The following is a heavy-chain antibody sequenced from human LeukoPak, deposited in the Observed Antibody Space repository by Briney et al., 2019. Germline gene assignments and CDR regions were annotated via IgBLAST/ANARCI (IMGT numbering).Heavy chain of an antibody. CDR2: ISWNSGSI. Sequence: GRSLRLSCAASGFTFDDYAMHWVRHAPGKGLEWVSGISWNSGSIGYADSVKGRFTISRDNAKNSLYLQMNSLRAEDTALYYCAKDRLTERGYFDYWGQGTLVTVSS. CDR1: GFTFDDYA. V-gene: IGHV3-9*01. CDR3: AKDRLTERGYFDY. J-gene: IGHJ4*02.